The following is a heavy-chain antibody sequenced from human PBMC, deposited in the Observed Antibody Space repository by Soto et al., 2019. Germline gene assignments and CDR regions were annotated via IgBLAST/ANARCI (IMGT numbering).Heavy chain of an antibody. V-gene: IGHV4-59*01. CDR1: GGSISSYY. CDR3: GRVAGLEFSSGGPEYYYYYYMDV. J-gene: IGHJ6*03. D-gene: IGHD6-19*01. Sequence: PSETLSLTCTVSGGSISSYYWSWIRQPPGKGLEWIGYIYYSGSTNYNPSLKSRVTISVDTSKNQFSLKLSSVTAADTAVYYCGRVAGLEFSSGGPEYYYYYYMDVWGKGTTVTVAS. CDR2: IYYSGST.